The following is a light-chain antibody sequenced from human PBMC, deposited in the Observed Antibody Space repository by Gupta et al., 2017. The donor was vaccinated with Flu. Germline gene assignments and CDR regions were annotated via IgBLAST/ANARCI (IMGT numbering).Light chain of an antibody. J-gene: IGKJ2*03. CDR3: QHDYGFSGS. Sequence: DIQMTQSPSTLSAFVGDRVTITCRASQSVSSWLAWYQQKLGKAPKLLIYRASSLQSGVPSRFSGSGSGTEFTLTISSLQPDDFATYYCQHDYGFSGSFGQGTKMEIK. CDR1: QSVSSW. V-gene: IGKV1-5*03. CDR2: RAS.